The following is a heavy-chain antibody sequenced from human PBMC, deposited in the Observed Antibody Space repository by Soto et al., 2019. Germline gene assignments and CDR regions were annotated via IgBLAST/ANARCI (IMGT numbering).Heavy chain of an antibody. CDR1: GFTFSNAW. CDR2: IKSKTDGGST. Sequence: GGSLRLSCAASGFTFSNAWMNWVRQAPGKGLEWVGRIKSKTDGGSTYYADSVKGRFTISRDNSKNTLYLQMNSLRAEDTAVYYCAKQNGYGGNSELEYWGQGTLVTVSS. D-gene: IGHD2-21*02. V-gene: IGHV3-15*07. J-gene: IGHJ4*02. CDR3: AKQNGYGGNSELEY.